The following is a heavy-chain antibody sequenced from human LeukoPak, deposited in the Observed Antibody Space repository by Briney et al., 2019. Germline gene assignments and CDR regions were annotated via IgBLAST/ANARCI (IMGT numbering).Heavy chain of an antibody. CDR1: GYSFTSYW. J-gene: IGHJ6*03. D-gene: IGHD2-2*02. Sequence: GASLKISCKGSGYSFTSYWIGWVRQMPGKGLEWMGIIYPGDSDTRYSPSFQGQVTISADKSISTAYLQWSSLKASDTAMYYCARHGGYCSSTSCYTAYYYYYMDVWGKGTTVTVSS. CDR3: ARHGGYCSSTSCYTAYYYYYMDV. V-gene: IGHV5-51*01. CDR2: IYPGDSDT.